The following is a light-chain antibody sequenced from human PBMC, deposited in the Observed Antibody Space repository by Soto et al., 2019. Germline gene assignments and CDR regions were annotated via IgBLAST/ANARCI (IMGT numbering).Light chain of an antibody. CDR2: YVT. J-gene: IGLJ3*02. CDR3: CSSAGGFTWV. Sequence: QSALTQPRSVSGSPGQSVTISCIGTSSDVVFWYQQHPDKAPKLIIYYVTQRPSGVPDRFSASKSGNTASLTISGLQAEDEADYYCCSSAGGFTWVFGGGTKVTVL. V-gene: IGLV2-11*01. CDR1: SSDV.